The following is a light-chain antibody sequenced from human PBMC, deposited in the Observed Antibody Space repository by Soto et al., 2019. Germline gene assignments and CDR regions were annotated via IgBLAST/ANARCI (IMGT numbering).Light chain of an antibody. V-gene: IGKV3-11*01. J-gene: IGKJ4*01. CDR3: QQGS. CDR2: DAS. Sequence: EIVLTQSPATLSLSPGERATLSCRASQSVRSYLAWYQQKPGQAPRLLIYDASNRATGIPARFSGSGSGTDFTLTIRRLEPEDFAGCYCQQGSFGGGTKVEIK. CDR1: QSVRSY.